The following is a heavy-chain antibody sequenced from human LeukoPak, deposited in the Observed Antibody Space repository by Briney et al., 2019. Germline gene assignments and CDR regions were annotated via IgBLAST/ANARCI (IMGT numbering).Heavy chain of an antibody. V-gene: IGHV3-23*01. J-gene: IGHJ4*02. CDR1: GFTFSSYA. D-gene: IGHD2-2*01. CDR2: ISGSGGST. Sequence: PGGSLRLSCAASGFTFSSYAMSWVRQAPGKGLEWVSAISGSGGSTYYADSVKGRFTISRDNSKNTLYLQMNSLRAEDTAVYYCAREQAGYCSSTSCPSFDYWGQGTLVTVSS. CDR3: AREQAGYCSSTSCPSFDY.